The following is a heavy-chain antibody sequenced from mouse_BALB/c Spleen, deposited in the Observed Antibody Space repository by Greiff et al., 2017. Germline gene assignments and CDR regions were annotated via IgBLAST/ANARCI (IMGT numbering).Heavy chain of an antibody. CDR2: IWAGGST. J-gene: IGHJ2*01. V-gene: IGHV2-9*02. Sequence: QVQLQQSGPGLVAPSQSLSITCTVSGFSLTSYGVHWVRQPPGKGLEWLGVIWAGGSTNYNSALMSRLSISKDNSKSQVFLKMNSLQTDDTAMYYCARPYYYGSSGGYFDYWGQGTTLTVSS. CDR3: ARPYYYGSSGGYFDY. D-gene: IGHD1-1*01. CDR1: GFSLTSYG.